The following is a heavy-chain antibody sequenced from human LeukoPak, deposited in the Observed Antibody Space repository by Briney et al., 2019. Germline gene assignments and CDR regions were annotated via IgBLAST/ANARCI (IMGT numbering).Heavy chain of an antibody. CDR1: GGSISSGGYY. D-gene: IGHD1-1*01. CDR2: IYYSGST. V-gene: IGHV4-31*03. CDR3: ARGSERHRDFQH. J-gene: IGHJ1*01. Sequence: SETLSLTCTVSGGSISSGGYYWSWIRQHPGKGLEWIGYIYYSGSTYYNPSLKSRVTISVDTSKNQFSLKLSSVTAADTAVYYCARGSERHRDFQHWGQGTLVTVSS.